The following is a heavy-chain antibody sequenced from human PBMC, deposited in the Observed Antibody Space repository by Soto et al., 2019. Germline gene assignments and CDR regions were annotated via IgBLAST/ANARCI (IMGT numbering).Heavy chain of an antibody. CDR1: GFSFGSYA. CDR2: ISGSDGKT. D-gene: IGHD3-3*01. CDR3: ARWSYLDY. J-gene: IGHJ4*02. V-gene: IGHV3-23*01. Sequence: GGSLRLSCAASGFSFGSYALSWVRQAPGKGLGWVSTISGSDGKTFYADSVKGRFSISRDTSQSTLYLQMNSLRADDTAMYYCARWSYLDYWGQGXRVTVYS.